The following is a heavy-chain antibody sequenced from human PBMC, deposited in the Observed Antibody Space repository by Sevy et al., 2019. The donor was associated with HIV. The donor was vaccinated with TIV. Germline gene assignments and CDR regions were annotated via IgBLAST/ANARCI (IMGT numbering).Heavy chain of an antibody. D-gene: IGHD3-22*01. Sequence: GGSLRLSCAASGFTFSSYWMSWVRQAPGKGLEWVANIKQDGSEKYYVDSVKGRFTISRDNAKNSLYLQMNSLRAEDTAVYYCAGYYYDSSGSNYYYYGMDVWGQGTTVTVSS. V-gene: IGHV3-7*03. CDR2: IKQDGSEK. CDR1: GFTFSSYW. CDR3: AGYYYDSSGSNYYYYGMDV. J-gene: IGHJ6*02.